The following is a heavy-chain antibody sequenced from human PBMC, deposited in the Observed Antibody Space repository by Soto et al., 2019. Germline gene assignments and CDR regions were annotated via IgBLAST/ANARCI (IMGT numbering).Heavy chain of an antibody. Sequence: GWSLRLSCTASGFDFSTYSMNLVRQAPGKGLEWIAYVSMDSDTIHYADSVKGRFTISRDDAKNSLYLQMNSLRDEDTATYYCARLYYDYVWGQGTTVTVFS. V-gene: IGHV3-48*02. CDR2: VSMDSDTI. J-gene: IGHJ6*02. CDR1: GFDFSTYS. CDR3: ARLYYDYV. D-gene: IGHD3-3*01.